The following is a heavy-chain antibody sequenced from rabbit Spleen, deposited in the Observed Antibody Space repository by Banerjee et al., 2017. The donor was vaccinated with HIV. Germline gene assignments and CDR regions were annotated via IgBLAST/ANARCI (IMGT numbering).Heavy chain of an antibody. CDR1: GVSLHDKDV. D-gene: IGHD2-1*01. J-gene: IGHJ4*01. CDR2: INIVTGKS. CDR3: VRDQAGDADYGPYYLNL. Sequence: EQLEESGGGLVKPEGSLTLTCKASGVSLHDKDVMCWVRQAPGKGLEWIACINIVTGKSVYARWAKGRFTMSRTSSTTVTLQLSSLTAADTATYFCVRDQAGDADYGPYYLNLWGQGTLVTVS. V-gene: IGHV1S45*01.